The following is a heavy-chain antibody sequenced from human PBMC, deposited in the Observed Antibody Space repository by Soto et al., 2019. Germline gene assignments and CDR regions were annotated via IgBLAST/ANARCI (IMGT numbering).Heavy chain of an antibody. CDR2: ISYDGSNK. J-gene: IGHJ4*02. D-gene: IGHD3-9*01. CDR1: GFTFSSYG. V-gene: IGHV3-30*18. CDR3: AKYSYDILTGVDY. Sequence: QVQLVESGGGVVQPGRSLRLSCAASGFTFSSYGMHWVRQAPGKGLEWVAVISYDGSNKYYADSVKGRFTISRDNSKNTLYLQMNSLRAEDTAVYYCAKYSYDILTGVDYWGQGTLVTVSS.